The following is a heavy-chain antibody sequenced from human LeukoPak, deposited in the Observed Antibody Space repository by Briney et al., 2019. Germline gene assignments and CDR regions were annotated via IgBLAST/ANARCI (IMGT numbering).Heavy chain of an antibody. CDR3: ARGDGDYIWGSYDY. D-gene: IGHD3-16*01. J-gene: IGHJ4*02. Sequence: GGSLRLSCAASGFTLSTYSMNWVRQAPGKGLEWVSSISRSSSYIYYADSVKGRFTISRDNAKNSLFLQMNSLRAEDTAVYYCARGDGDYIWGSYDYWGQGTLVTVSS. CDR2: ISRSSSYI. CDR1: GFTLSTYS. V-gene: IGHV3-21*01.